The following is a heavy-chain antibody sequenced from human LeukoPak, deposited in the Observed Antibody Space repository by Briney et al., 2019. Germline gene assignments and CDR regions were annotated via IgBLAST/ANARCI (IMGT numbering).Heavy chain of an antibody. CDR1: GFTFSSYA. Sequence: PGRSLRLSCAASGFTFSSYAMHWVRQAPGKGLEWVAVISYDGSNKYYADSVKGRFTISRDNSKNTLYLQMNSLRAEDTAVYYCARDYGLGPQRLGLRNLRFTPWFDPWGQGTLVTVSS. D-gene: IGHD5/OR15-5a*01. J-gene: IGHJ5*02. V-gene: IGHV3-30-3*01. CDR2: ISYDGSNK. CDR3: ARDYGLGPQRLGLRNLRFTPWFDP.